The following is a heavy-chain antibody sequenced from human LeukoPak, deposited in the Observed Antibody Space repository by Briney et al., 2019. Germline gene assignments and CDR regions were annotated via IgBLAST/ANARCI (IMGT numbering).Heavy chain of an antibody. Sequence: PGGSLRLSCAASGLTFSGSAMHWLRQASGKGVEWVVRIRSKANSYATAYAASVKGRFTISRDHSKNTAYLQMNSLKTEDTAVYYCTRRDLVDYWGQGTLVTVSS. CDR3: TRRDLVDY. V-gene: IGHV3-73*01. CDR1: GLTFSGSA. J-gene: IGHJ4*02. CDR2: IRSKANSYAT.